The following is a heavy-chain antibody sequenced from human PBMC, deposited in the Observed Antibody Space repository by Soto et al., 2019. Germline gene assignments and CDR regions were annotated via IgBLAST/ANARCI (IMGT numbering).Heavy chain of an antibody. CDR2: IYYSGRT. CDR3: ARDRPSYGDYVHYFHHYGMDV. D-gene: IGHD4-17*01. Sequence: QVQVQESGPGLVKPSQTLSLTCTVSGGSINSGDYFWSWVRQPPGKGLEWIGYIYYSGRTYYNPSLESRVSISLDTPNNQFSLWLTSVTAADTAVYFCARDRPSYGDYVHYFHHYGMDVWGQGTTVTVSS. CDR1: GGSINSGDYF. J-gene: IGHJ6*02. V-gene: IGHV4-30-4*01.